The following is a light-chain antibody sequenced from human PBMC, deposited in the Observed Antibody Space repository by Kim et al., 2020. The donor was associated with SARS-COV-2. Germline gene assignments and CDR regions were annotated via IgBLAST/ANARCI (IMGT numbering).Light chain of an antibody. CDR2: KDS. V-gene: IGLV3-27*01. CDR3: YSAADNNRV. Sequence: VAPEQTARITCSGDVLAKKYARWFQQKPGQAPVLMIYKDSERPSGIPERFSGSSSGTTVTLTISGAQVEDEADYYCYSAADNNRVFGGGTQLTVL. J-gene: IGLJ2*01. CDR1: VLAKKY.